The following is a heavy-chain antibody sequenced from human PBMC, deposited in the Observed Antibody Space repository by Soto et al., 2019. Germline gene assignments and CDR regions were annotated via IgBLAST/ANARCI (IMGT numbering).Heavy chain of an antibody. J-gene: IGHJ6*02. CDR1: GFTFSSYG. CDR3: ARDGSSSSFKHYYYYGMDV. D-gene: IGHD6-13*01. CDR2: IWYDGSNK. Sequence: GGSLRLSCAASGFTFSSYGMHWVRQAPGKGLEWVAVIWYDGSNKYYADSVKGRFTISRDNSKNTLYLQMNSLRAEDTAVYYCARDGSSSSFKHYYYYGMDVWGQGTTVTVSS. V-gene: IGHV3-33*01.